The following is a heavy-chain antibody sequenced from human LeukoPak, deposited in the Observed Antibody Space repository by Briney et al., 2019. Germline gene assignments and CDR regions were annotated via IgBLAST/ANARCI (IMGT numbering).Heavy chain of an antibody. J-gene: IGHJ4*02. D-gene: IGHD1-26*01. Sequence: ASVKVPCKASGYTFTGYYMHWVRQAPGQGLEWMGRINPNSGGTNYAQKFQGRVTMTRDTFISTAYMELSRLRSDDTAVYYCARGKVGATPFDYWGQGTLVTVSS. CDR3: ARGKVGATPFDY. CDR2: INPNSGGT. CDR1: GYTFTGYY. V-gene: IGHV1-2*06.